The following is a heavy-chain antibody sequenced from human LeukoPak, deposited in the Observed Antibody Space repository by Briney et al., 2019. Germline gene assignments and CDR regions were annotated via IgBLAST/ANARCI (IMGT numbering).Heavy chain of an antibody. CDR1: GFTFSTYA. V-gene: IGHV3-30-3*01. CDR2: ISYDGSNK. Sequence: GGSLRLSCAASGFTFSTYAMHWVRQAPGKGLEWVAVISYDGSNKFYADSVKGRFTISRDNSKNTLFLQMNSLRADDTAVYYCTRERGSKTDDNGPLAYWGQGTLVIVSS. J-gene: IGHJ4*02. CDR3: TRERGSKTDDNGPLAY. D-gene: IGHD3-16*01.